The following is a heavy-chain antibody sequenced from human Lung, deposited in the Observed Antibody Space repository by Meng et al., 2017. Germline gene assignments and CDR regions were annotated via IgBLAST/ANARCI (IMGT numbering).Heavy chain of an antibody. Sequence: QVLVGQSGAEVKDPGASVKVYCKPSGYNFPDYWLHWVRRAPGQGLEWMGRIDPKSGDTHYAQRFQGRVTMTGDTSISTAYMELSGLRSDDTAMYYCARDEDISAAGKLFGDYWGQGTLVTVSS. D-gene: IGHD6-13*01. V-gene: IGHV1-2*06. CDR1: GYNFPDYW. CDR3: ARDEDISAAGKLFGDY. CDR2: IDPKSGDT. J-gene: IGHJ4*02.